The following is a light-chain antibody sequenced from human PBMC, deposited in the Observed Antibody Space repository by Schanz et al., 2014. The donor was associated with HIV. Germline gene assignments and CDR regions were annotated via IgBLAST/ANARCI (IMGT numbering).Light chain of an antibody. V-gene: IGKV3-11*01. CDR1: QSVSSY. Sequence: EIVLTQSPATLSLSPGERATLSCRASQSVSSYLAWYQQKPGQAPRLLIYDASNRATGIPARFSGSGSGTDFTLTISRLEPEDFAVYYCQQYRGTFGQGTKVEIK. J-gene: IGKJ1*01. CDR2: DAS. CDR3: QQYRGT.